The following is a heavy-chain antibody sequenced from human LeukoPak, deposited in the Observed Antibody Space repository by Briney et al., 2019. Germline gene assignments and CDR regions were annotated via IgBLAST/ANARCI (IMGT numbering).Heavy chain of an antibody. CDR2: ITGSTTWT. CDR1: GFTFGSFG. V-gene: IGHV3-23*01. D-gene: IGHD2-15*01. J-gene: IGHJ2*01. Sequence: GGSLRLSCEASGFTFGSFGMTWVRQAPGKGLQWVSGITGSTTWTYYAASVKGRFTISRDNSQNTLHLQMNSLRADDTAVYYCARELVSAGTGYFDLWGRGTLVTVSS. CDR3: ARELVSAGTGYFDL.